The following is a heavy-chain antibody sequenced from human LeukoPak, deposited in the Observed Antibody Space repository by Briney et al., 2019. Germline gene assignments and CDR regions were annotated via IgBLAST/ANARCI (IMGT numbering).Heavy chain of an antibody. D-gene: IGHD4-17*01. J-gene: IGHJ4*02. Sequence: GGSLRLSCAASGFTFSSYAMHWVRQAPGKRLEWVAVISYDGSNKYYADSVKGRFTISRDNSKNTLYLQMNSLRAEDTAVYYCARGDLTTVTLLDYWGQGTLVTVSS. V-gene: IGHV3-30*04. CDR3: ARGDLTTVTLLDY. CDR1: GFTFSSYA. CDR2: ISYDGSNK.